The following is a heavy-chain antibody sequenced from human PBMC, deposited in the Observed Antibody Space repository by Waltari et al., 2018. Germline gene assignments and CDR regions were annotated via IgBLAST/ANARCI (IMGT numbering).Heavy chain of an antibody. Sequence: LQLQESGPGLVKPSETLSLTCTVSGGSISSSSYYWGWIRQAPGKGLEWVGRIKSKTDGGTTDYAAPVKGRFTISRDDSKNTLYLQMNSLKTEDTAVYYCTTDGVGFHYYDSSGNLYFDYWGQGTLVTVSS. CDR3: TTDGVGFHYYDSSGNLYFDY. CDR2: IKSKTDGGTT. J-gene: IGHJ4*02. D-gene: IGHD3-22*01. V-gene: IGHV3-15*07. CDR1: GGSISSSSYY.